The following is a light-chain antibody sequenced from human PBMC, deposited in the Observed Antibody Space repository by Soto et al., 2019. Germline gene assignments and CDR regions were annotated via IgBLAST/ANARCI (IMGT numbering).Light chain of an antibody. CDR3: QPYNNWSRQ. J-gene: IGKJ1*01. CDR1: QSVSSS. V-gene: IGKV3-15*01. CDR2: DAS. Sequence: EIVMTQSPATLSVSPGERATLSCRASQSVSSSLAWYQQKPGQAPRLLIYDASTRATGIPARFSGSGSGTEFTLTISSLQSEDFAVYYCQPYNNWSRQLGQGTKLDSK.